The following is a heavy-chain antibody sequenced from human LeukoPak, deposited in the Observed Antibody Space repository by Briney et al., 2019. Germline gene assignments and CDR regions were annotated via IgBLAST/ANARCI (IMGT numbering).Heavy chain of an antibody. CDR1: EFTFSTYA. D-gene: IGHD3-10*01. CDR3: AKGWFGETLHGPHDY. V-gene: IGHV3-23*01. CDR2: ISASGSLT. J-gene: IGHJ4*02. Sequence: GGSLRLSCAASEFTFSTYAMSWVRQAPGKGLEWVSSISASGSLTYYADSVKGRFTISRDNSKSILFLRMNSLTVEDTAVYYWAKGWFGETLHGPHDYWGQGTLVTVSS.